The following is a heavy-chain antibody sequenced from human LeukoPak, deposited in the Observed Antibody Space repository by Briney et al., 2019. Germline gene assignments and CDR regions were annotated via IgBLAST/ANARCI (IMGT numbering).Heavy chain of an antibody. Sequence: GGSLRLSCAASKFTFSTFSMSWVRQAPGKGLEWVSSISGSGGSTYYADSVKGRFTISRDNSKNTLYLQMNSLRAEDTAVYYCAELRFLEWPWGQGTLVTVSS. J-gene: IGHJ5*02. CDR3: AELRFLEWP. V-gene: IGHV3-23*01. CDR2: ISGSGGST. D-gene: IGHD3-3*01. CDR1: KFTFSTFS.